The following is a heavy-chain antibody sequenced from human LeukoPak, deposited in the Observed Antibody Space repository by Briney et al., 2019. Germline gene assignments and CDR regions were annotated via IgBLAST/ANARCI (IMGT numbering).Heavy chain of an antibody. V-gene: IGHV3-23*01. Sequence: GGSLRLSCAASGFTFSSYWMHWVRQAPGKGLVWVSGISPGGGPTYYADSVKGRFTIPRDDSKNTLYLQMNNLRAEDTAVYYCAKDGAWLRFDDWGQGILVTVSS. CDR1: GFTFSSYW. CDR2: ISPGGGPT. J-gene: IGHJ4*02. D-gene: IGHD5-12*01. CDR3: AKDGAWLRFDD.